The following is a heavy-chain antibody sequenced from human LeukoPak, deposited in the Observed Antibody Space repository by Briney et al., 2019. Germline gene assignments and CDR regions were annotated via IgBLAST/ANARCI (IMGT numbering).Heavy chain of an antibody. CDR2: IYHSGST. D-gene: IGHD3-3*01. CDR1: GGSISSYY. J-gene: IGHJ4*02. V-gene: IGHV4-59*01. Sequence: PSETLSLTCTVSGGSISSYYWSWIRQPPGKGLEWIGYIYHSGSTNYNPSLKSRVTISVDTSKNQFSLKLSSVTAADTAVYYCARDVGDFWSGFQYYFDHWGQGTLVTVSS. CDR3: ARDVGDFWSGFQYYFDH.